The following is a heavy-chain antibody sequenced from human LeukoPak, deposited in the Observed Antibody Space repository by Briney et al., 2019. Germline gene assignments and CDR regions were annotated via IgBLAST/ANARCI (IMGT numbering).Heavy chain of an antibody. Sequence: XXPNRGGTNYAQKFQGRVTMTRDTSISTAYMELSRLRSDDTAVYYCARLYYYDSSGSYYFDQWGQGTLVTVSS. CDR2: XXPNRGGT. CDR3: ARLYYYDSSGSYYFDQ. J-gene: IGHJ4*02. D-gene: IGHD3-22*01. V-gene: IGHV1-2*02.